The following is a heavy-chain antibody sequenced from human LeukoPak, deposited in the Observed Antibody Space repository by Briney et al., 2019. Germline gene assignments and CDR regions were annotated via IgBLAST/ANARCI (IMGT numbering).Heavy chain of an antibody. CDR2: IYYSGST. J-gene: IGHJ4*02. D-gene: IGHD3-10*01. CDR3: ARAVGRVDY. CDR1: GGSISSSSYY. Sequence: SETLSLSCTVSGGSISSSSYYWGWIRQPPGKGLEWIGSIYYSGSTYYNPSLKSRVTISVDTSKNQFSLKLSSVTAADTAVYYCARAVGRVDYSGQGTLVTVSS. V-gene: IGHV4-39*01.